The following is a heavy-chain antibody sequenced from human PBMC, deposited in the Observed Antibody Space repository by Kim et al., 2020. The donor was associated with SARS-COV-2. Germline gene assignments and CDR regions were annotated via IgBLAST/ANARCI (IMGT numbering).Heavy chain of an antibody. CDR1: GDSISRSSNY. Sequence: SETLSLTCTVSGDSISRSSNYWGWIRQPPGKGLEWIGSINYSGNTYYNPSLKSRVTTSVDTSKNQFSLKMRSVTAADTAVYYCARLVSENSAVEYWGQGTLVTVSS. CDR2: INYSGNT. J-gene: IGHJ4*02. CDR3: ARLVSENSAVEY. V-gene: IGHV4-39*01.